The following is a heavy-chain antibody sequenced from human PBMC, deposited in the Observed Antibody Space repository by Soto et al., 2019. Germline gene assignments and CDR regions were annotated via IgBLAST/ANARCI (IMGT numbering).Heavy chain of an antibody. D-gene: IGHD6-13*01. CDR1: GGSISSSNW. J-gene: IGHJ4*02. CDR2: IYHSGST. V-gene: IGHV4-4*02. Sequence: SETLSLTCAVSGGSISSSNWWSWVRQPPGKGLEWIGEIYHSGSTNYNPSLKSRVTISVDKSKNQFSLKLSSVTAADTAVYYWAVGTGYSSSPIDYWGQGTLVTVS. CDR3: AVGTGYSSSPIDY.